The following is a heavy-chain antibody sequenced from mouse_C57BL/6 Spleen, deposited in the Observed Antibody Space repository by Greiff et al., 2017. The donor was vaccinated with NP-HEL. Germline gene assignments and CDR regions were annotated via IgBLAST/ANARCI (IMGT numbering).Heavy chain of an antibody. CDR2: INPNNGGT. CDR1: GYTFTDYN. Sequence: VQLKESGPELVKPGASVKMSCKASGYTFTDYNMHWVKQSHGKRLEWIGYINPNNGGTSYNQKFKGKATLTVNKSSSTAYMELRSLTSEDSAVYYCARAYYSNYDYWGQGTTLTVSS. D-gene: IGHD2-5*01. CDR3: ARAYYSNYDY. V-gene: IGHV1-22*01. J-gene: IGHJ2*01.